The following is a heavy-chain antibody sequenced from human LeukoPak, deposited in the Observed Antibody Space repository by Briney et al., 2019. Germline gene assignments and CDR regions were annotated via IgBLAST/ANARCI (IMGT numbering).Heavy chain of an antibody. CDR1: GGSISTFY. CDR3: ARAGVTYYDFWSGSHWFDP. V-gene: IGHV4-59*01. CDR2: IYYSGST. J-gene: IGHJ5*02. Sequence: SSETLSLTCTVSGGSISTFYWSWIRQPPGKGLEWIGYIYYSGSTNYNPSLKSRVTISVDTSKNQFSLKLSSVTAADTAVYYCARAGVTYYDFWSGSHWFDPWGQETLVTVSS. D-gene: IGHD3-3*01.